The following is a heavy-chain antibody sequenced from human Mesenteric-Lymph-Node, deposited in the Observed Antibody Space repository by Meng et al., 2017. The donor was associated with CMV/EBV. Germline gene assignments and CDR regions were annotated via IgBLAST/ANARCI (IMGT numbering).Heavy chain of an antibody. J-gene: IGHJ4*02. Sequence: QGQQQHGVGGRLEPSATLSRASAVDGWSFSCYYWSWCRQPAGRGLELIVEINHSGSTNYNPSLKSRVTISVDTSNNQFSLKLSSVTAADTAVYYCARHQRWLKSEGGFNYWGQGTLVTVSS. CDR1: GWSFSCYY. V-gene: IGHV4-34*01. CDR3: ARHQRWLKSEGGFNY. CDR2: INHSGST. D-gene: IGHD4-23*01.